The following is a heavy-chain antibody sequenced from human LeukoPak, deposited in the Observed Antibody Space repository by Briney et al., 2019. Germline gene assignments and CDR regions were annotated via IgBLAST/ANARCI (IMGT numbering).Heavy chain of an antibody. Sequence: GASVKVSCKASGGTFSSYAISWARQAPGQGLEWMGGIVPIFGTANYAQKFQGRVTITADESTSTAYMELSSLRSEDTAVYYCARDRDGSGSYLSGFDPWGQGTLVTVSS. CDR3: ARDRDGSGSYLSGFDP. V-gene: IGHV1-69*13. CDR2: IVPIFGTA. D-gene: IGHD3-10*01. J-gene: IGHJ5*02. CDR1: GGTFSSYA.